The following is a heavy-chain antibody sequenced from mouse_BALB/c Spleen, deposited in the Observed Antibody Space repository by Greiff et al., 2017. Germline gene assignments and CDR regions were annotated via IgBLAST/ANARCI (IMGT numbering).Heavy chain of an antibody. CDR3: AEGAWFAY. CDR2: ISSGSSTI. Sequence: EVKVVESGGGLVQPGGSRKLSCAASGFTFSSFGMHWVRQAPEKGLEWVAYISSGSSTIYYADTVKGRFTISRDNPKNTLFLQMTSLRSEDTAMYYCAEGAWFAYWGQGTLVTVSA. J-gene: IGHJ3*01. CDR1: GFTFSSFG. V-gene: IGHV5-17*02.